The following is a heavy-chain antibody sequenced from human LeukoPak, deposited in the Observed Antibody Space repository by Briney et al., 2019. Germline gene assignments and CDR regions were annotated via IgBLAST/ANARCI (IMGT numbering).Heavy chain of an antibody. J-gene: IGHJ4*02. CDR2: IHHSGST. V-gene: IGHV4-38-2*02. CDR3: AREANWNYGY. CDR1: GYSISSGYY. Sequence: SETLSHTCTVSGYSISSGYYWGWIRQPPGKGLEWIGSIHHSGSTYYNPSLKSRVTISEDTSKNQFSLKLTSVTAADTAAYYCAREANWNYGYWGQGTLVTVSS. D-gene: IGHD1-7*01.